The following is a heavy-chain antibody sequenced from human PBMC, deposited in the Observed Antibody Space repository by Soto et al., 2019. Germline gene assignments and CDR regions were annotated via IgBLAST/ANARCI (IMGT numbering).Heavy chain of an antibody. CDR3: TTYTGTYRDY. D-gene: IGHD1-26*01. V-gene: IGHV3-21*01. CDR2: ITSGSGVT. J-gene: IGHJ4*02. CDR1: GLRFTSYG. Sequence: PGGSLRLSCVASGLRFTSYGMRWVRQAPGSGLEWVSSITSGSGVTFYSDSVQGRFTISRDNAKNSLHLQMNSLRAEDTAVYYCTTYTGTYRDYWGLGTLVTGAS.